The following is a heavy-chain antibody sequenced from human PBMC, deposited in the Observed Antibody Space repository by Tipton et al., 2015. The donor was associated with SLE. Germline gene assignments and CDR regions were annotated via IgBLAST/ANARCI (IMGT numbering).Heavy chain of an antibody. V-gene: IGHV1-8*01. J-gene: IGHJ6*03. CDR3: ARGHCSSTSCSDSEYYYYYMDV. CDR1: GYTFISYD. D-gene: IGHD2-2*01. CDR2: MNPNSGNT. Sequence: QSGAEVKKPGASVKVSCKASGYTFISYDINWVRQATGQGLEWMGWMNPNSGNTGYAQKFQGRVTMTRNTSISTAYMELSSLRSEDTAVYYCARGHCSSTSCSDSEYYYYYMDVWGKGTTVTVSS.